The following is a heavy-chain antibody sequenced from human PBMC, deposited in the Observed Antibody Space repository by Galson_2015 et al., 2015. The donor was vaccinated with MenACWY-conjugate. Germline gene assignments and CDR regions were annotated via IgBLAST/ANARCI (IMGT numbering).Heavy chain of an antibody. Sequence: PALGKPTQTLTLACTFSGFSPRTRGGGGGWIRQPPGKALEWLALIYWDDDKRYSPSLRSRLTITKDTSKNHVVLTMTNMDPVDTATYYCSRTGATPGDYWGQGTLVTVSS. J-gene: IGHJ4*02. CDR2: IYWDDDK. CDR1: GFSPRTRGGG. V-gene: IGHV2-5*02. CDR3: SRTGATPGDY. D-gene: IGHD2-15*01.